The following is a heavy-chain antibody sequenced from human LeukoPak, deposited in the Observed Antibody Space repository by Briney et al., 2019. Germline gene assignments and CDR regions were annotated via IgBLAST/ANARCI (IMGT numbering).Heavy chain of an antibody. J-gene: IGHJ4*02. D-gene: IGHD3-10*01. CDR2: VFNGGST. CDR1: GASIDSHY. Sequence: PSETLSLTCSVSGASIDSHYWSWIRQSPGKGLEWIGYVFNGGSTNYNSSLNSRVTMSLDTSRAQFSLRLSSVTAADTAIYYCASRPADTTWYGVFDYWSQGTLVTVSS. CDR3: ASRPADTTWYGVFDY. V-gene: IGHV4-59*11.